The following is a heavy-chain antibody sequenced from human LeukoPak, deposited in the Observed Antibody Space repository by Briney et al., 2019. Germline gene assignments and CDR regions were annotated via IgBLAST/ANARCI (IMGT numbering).Heavy chain of an antibody. D-gene: IGHD6-13*01. Sequence: PSETLSLTCTVSGGSIRGSSYFWGWIRQPPGKGLEWIGSIYYSGSTYYNPSLKSRVTISVDTSKNQFSLKLSSVTAADTAVYYCARHGYSSSWYLGSGFGYWGQGTLVTVSS. CDR2: IYYSGST. J-gene: IGHJ4*02. V-gene: IGHV4-39*01. CDR3: ARHGYSSSWYLGSGFGY. CDR1: GGSIRGSSYF.